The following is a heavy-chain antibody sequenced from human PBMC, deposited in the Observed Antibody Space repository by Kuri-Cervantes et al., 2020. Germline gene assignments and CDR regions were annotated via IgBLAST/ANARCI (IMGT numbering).Heavy chain of an antibody. D-gene: IGHD1-7*01. CDR3: ARGKRYNWNYGGNFDY. V-gene: IGHV4-39*07. CDR2: IYYSGST. CDR1: GGSISSSSYY. Sequence: GSLRLSCTVSGGSISSSSYYWGWIRQPPGKGLEWIGSIYYSGSTYYNPSLKSRVTISVDTSKNQFSLKLSSVTAADTAVYYCARGKRYNWNYGGNFDYWGQGTLVTVSS. J-gene: IGHJ4*02.